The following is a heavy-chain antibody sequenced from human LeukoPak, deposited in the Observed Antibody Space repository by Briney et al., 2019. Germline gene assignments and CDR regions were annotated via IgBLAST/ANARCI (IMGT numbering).Heavy chain of an antibody. J-gene: IGHJ4*02. CDR1: GFTFGDYA. CDR2: IRSKAYGGTT. Sequence: GGSLRLSCTASGFTFGDYAMSWFRQAPGKGLEWVGFIRSKAYGGTTEYAASVKGRFTISRDDSKSIAYLQMNSLKTEDTAVYYCTRDRGEQQLPFDYWGQGTLVTVSS. V-gene: IGHV3-49*03. D-gene: IGHD6-13*01. CDR3: TRDRGEQQLPFDY.